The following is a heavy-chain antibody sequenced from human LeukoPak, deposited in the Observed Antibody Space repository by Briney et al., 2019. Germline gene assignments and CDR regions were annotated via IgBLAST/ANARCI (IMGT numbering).Heavy chain of an antibody. J-gene: IGHJ4*02. CDR3: ARGLYNWNYRVGFDY. CDR1: GGSISSSSYY. Sequence: SETLSLTCTVSGGSISSSSYYWGWIRQPPGKGLEWIGSIYYSGSTYYNPSLKSRVTISVDTSKNQFSLKLSSVTAADTAVYYCARGLYNWNYRVGFDYWGQGALVTVSS. CDR2: IYYSGST. D-gene: IGHD1-7*01. V-gene: IGHV4-39*07.